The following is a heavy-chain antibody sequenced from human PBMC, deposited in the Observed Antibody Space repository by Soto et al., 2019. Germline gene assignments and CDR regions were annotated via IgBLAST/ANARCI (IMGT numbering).Heavy chain of an antibody. CDR3: ARNLYGSAFDI. V-gene: IGHV1-18*04. J-gene: IGHJ3*02. Sequence: QAQLEQSGPEVKRPGASLKVSCKASAYTFTSYHISWVRQAPGQGLEWIGWINAFDDDTNYSPKFQDRVTMTAHRSTDTAYLDLRSLGSDDTAIYYCARNLYGSAFDIWGQGTMVTVSS. D-gene: IGHD2-8*01. CDR2: INAFDDDT. CDR1: AYTFTSYH.